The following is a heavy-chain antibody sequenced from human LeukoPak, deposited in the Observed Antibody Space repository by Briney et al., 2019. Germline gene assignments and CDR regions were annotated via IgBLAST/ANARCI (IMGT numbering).Heavy chain of an antibody. J-gene: IGHJ4*02. V-gene: IGHV4-61*02. CDR3: AKPARTDYADY. CDR2: IYTSGST. D-gene: IGHD1-14*01. CDR1: GGSISSGTYY. Sequence: SETLSLTCTVSGGSISSGTYYWSWIRQPAGKGLEWIGRIYTSGSTNYNPSLKSRVTISVDRSKNQFSLKLSSVTAADTAVYYCAKPARTDYADYWGQGTLVTVSS.